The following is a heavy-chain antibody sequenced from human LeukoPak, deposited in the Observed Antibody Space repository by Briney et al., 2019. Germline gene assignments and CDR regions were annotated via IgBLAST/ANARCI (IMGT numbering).Heavy chain of an antibody. CDR2: INHSGST. CDR3: ARAPPLLYYGMDA. Sequence: SETLSLTCAVYGGSFSGYYWSWIRQPPGKGLEWIGEINHSGSTNYNPSLKSRVTISVDTSKNQFSLKLSSVTAADTAVYYCARAPPLLYYGMDAWGQGTTVTVSS. V-gene: IGHV4-34*01. CDR1: GGSFSGYY. J-gene: IGHJ6*02.